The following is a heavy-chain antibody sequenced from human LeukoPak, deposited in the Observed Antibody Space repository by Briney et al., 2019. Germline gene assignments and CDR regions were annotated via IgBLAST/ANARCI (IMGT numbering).Heavy chain of an antibody. CDR2: IYSGGST. V-gene: IGHV3-66*01. D-gene: IGHD4-11*01. Sequence: PGGSLRLSCAASGFTVSSNYMSWVRQAPGKGLEWVSVIYSGGSTYYVDSVKGRFTISRDNSKNTLYLQMNSLRAEDTAVYYCARSEIMTTGVFDYWGQGTLVTVSS. CDR1: GFTVSSNY. J-gene: IGHJ4*02. CDR3: ARSEIMTTGVFDY.